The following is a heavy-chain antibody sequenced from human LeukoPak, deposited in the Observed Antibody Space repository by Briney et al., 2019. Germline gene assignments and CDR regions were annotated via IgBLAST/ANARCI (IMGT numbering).Heavy chain of an antibody. CDR2: INHSGST. Sequence: SETLSLTCAVYGGSFSGYYWSWIRQPPGKGLEWIGEINHSGSTNYNPSLKSRVTISVDTSKNQFSLKLSSMTAADTAVYYCARGCSSTSCSSTPNGMDVWGKGTTVTVSS. J-gene: IGHJ6*04. CDR3: ARGCSSTSCSSTPNGMDV. V-gene: IGHV4-34*01. D-gene: IGHD2-2*01. CDR1: GGSFSGYY.